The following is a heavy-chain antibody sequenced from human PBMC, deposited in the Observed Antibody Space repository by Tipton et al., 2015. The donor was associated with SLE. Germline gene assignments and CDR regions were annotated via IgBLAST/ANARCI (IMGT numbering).Heavy chain of an antibody. V-gene: IGHV3-7*03. CDR3: ARAPSGRVVGTPTGHGY. D-gene: IGHD1-26*01. CDR2: INQDGSEK. J-gene: IGHJ4*02. CDR1: GFTFSNHW. Sequence: GSLRLSCAASGFTFSNHWMSWVRQAPGKGLEWVANINQDGSEKYHVDSVKGRFTISRDNAKNSLYLQMNSLRAEDTAVYYCARAPSGRVVGTPTGHGYWGQGTLVTVSS.